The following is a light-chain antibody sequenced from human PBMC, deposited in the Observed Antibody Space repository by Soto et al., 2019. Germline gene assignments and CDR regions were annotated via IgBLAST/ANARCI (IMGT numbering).Light chain of an antibody. CDR1: QSVLYSSNNKNY. CDR3: QQYYSTPQT. J-gene: IGKJ1*01. CDR2: WAS. Sequence: DIVLTQSPDSLAVSLGERATINCKSSQSVLYSSNNKNYFAWYQQKPGQPPKLLIYWASTRESGVPDRSSGSGSGTDFTLTISSLQAEDVAVYYCQQYYSTPQTFGQGTKVEVK. V-gene: IGKV4-1*01.